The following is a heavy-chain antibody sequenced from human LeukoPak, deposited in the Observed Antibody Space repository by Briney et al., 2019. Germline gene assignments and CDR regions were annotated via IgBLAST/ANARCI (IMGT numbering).Heavy chain of an antibody. CDR2: IYGSDDK. CDR3: ARQGYGYVYFDS. J-gene: IGHJ4*02. V-gene: IGHV2-5*01. D-gene: IGHD5-18*01. CDR1: GFSLDSTAVG. Sequence: SGPTLVKPTETLTLTCTFSGFSLDSTAVGVGWVRQPPGKALEWLALIYGSDDKRYMPSLQNRLTITKDTSKNLVVLTRANVDPVDTATYYCARQGYGYVYFDSWGRGILVTVSS.